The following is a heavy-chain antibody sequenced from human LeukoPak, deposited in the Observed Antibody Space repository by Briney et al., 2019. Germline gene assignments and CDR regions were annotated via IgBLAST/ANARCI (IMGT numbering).Heavy chain of an antibody. Sequence: PSETLSLTCTVSGGSISSYYLSWIRQPAGKGLEWIGRLYTSGSTNYNPSLKSRVTMSVDTSKNQFSLKLSSVTAADTALYYCTRDNGGDWYAFDIWGQGTVVTVSS. D-gene: IGHD2-21*02. CDR2: LYTSGST. V-gene: IGHV4-4*07. CDR3: TRDNGGDWYAFDI. CDR1: GGSISSYY. J-gene: IGHJ3*02.